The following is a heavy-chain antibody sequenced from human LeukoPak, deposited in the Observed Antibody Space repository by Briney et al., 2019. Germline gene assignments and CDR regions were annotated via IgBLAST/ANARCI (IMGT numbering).Heavy chain of an antibody. J-gene: IGHJ5*02. CDR2: TYYRSKWYT. Sequence: SQTLSLTCAISGDSVSSNSAAWNWIRQSPSRGLEWLGRTYYRSKWYTDYAISVKSRITINPDTSKNQFSLQLNSVTPDDTAVYYCASALRTSGWYGYNWLELWGQGTLVIVSS. V-gene: IGHV6-1*01. D-gene: IGHD6-19*01. CDR1: GDSVSSNSAA. CDR3: ASALRTSGWYGYNWLEL.